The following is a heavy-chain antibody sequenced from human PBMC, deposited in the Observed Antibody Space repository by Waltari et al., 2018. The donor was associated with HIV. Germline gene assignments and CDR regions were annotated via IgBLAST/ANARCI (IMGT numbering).Heavy chain of an antibody. CDR2: IYYTGNT. CDR1: GGSISSNVYH. J-gene: IGHJ4*02. Sequence: QLRLQESGPRLVKPSESLSLTCSVSGGSISSNVYHWGWIGQSPGKGLEWIGSIYYTGNTYYKPSLKRRVTISIDTSKNQFSLRLTSVTAADTAIYYCVAQDYSDSVDWWGQGTLVTVFS. V-gene: IGHV4-39*07. CDR3: VAQDYSDSVDW. D-gene: IGHD4-17*01.